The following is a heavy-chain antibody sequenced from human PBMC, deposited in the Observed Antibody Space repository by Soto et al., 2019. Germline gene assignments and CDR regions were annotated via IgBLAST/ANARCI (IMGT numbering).Heavy chain of an antibody. Sequence: PGGSLRLSCAASGCTFSIYAMSWVRQAPGKGLEWVALISYDGSDKDYADSVKGRFTISRDNSRNTLFLQMNSLRAEDTAVYYCARDYYKYYDSSGYYRSPAYWGQGTLVTVSS. CDR1: GCTFSIYA. CDR3: ARDYYKYYDSSGYYRSPAY. D-gene: IGHD3-22*01. J-gene: IGHJ4*02. CDR2: ISYDGSDK. V-gene: IGHV3-30-3*01.